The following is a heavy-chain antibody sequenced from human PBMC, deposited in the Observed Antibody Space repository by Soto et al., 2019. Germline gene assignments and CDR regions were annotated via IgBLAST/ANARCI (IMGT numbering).Heavy chain of an antibody. V-gene: IGHV1-58*01. J-gene: IGHJ4*02. D-gene: IGHD2-2*01. Sequence: GASVKVSWKASGFTFTSSAVQWVRQARGQRLEWIGWIVVGSGNTNYAQKFQERVTVTRDMSTSTAYMELSSLRSEDTAVYYRAAGLKCSSTSCGLFDYWGQGTLVTVS. CDR2: IVVGSGNT. CDR3: AAGLKCSSTSCGLFDY. CDR1: GFTFTSSA.